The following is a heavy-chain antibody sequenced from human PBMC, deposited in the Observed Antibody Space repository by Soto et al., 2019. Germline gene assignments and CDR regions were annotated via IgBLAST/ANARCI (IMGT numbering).Heavy chain of an antibody. D-gene: IGHD3-22*01. J-gene: IGHJ6*02. CDR2: INPNSGGT. CDR3: ARDYYYDSSGYYLNYGMDV. V-gene: IGHV1-2*02. CDR1: GYTFTGYY. Sequence: GASVKVSCKASGYTFTGYYMHWVRQAPGQGLEWMGWINPNSGGTNYAQKFQGRVTMTRDTSISTAYMELSRLRSDDTAVYYCARDYYYDSSGYYLNYGMDVWGQGTTATVSS.